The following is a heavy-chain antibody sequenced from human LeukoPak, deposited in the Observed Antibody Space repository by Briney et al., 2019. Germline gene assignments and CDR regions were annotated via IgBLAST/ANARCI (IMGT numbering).Heavy chain of an antibody. D-gene: IGHD6-19*01. CDR1: GGSISSYF. J-gene: IGHJ4*02. CDR2: IYISGST. Sequence: SETLSLTCTVSGGSISSYFWSWIRQPPGKGLEWIGYIYISGSTNYNPSLKSRVTISVDTSKNQFSLKLSSVTAADTAVYYCARADLGSGWTFDYWGQGTLVTVSS. CDR3: ARADLGSGWTFDY. V-gene: IGHV4-4*09.